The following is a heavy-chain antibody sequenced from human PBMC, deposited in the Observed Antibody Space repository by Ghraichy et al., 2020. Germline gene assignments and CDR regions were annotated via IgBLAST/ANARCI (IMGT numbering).Heavy chain of an antibody. V-gene: IGHV3-15*01. Sequence: GGSLRLSCTGSGFIFTSAWLTWVRQAPGKGLDWVGRIKSKTDGGTTDYGEAVKGRFTKARDDSSSTLYLQMNSLRSEDTAIYYCTSVGDTSGSGYWGQGTLVTVSS. D-gene: IGHD3-10*01. CDR3: TSVGDTSGSGY. J-gene: IGHJ4*02. CDR1: GFIFTSAW. CDR2: IKSKTDGGTT.